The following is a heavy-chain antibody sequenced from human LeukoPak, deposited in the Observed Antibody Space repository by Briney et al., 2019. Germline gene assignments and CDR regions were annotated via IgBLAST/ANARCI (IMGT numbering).Heavy chain of an antibody. D-gene: IGHD1-26*01. CDR2: INPNNGAT. Sequence: GASVKVSCKASGYTFTGYHMHWVRQAPGQGLEWMGRINPNNGATNYAQKLQGRVTITGDTSISTAYMELSSLRSDGTAVYYCTRESGTYHGNDYWGQGTLVTVSS. CDR1: GYTFTGYH. J-gene: IGHJ4*02. CDR3: TRESGTYHGNDY. V-gene: IGHV1-2*06.